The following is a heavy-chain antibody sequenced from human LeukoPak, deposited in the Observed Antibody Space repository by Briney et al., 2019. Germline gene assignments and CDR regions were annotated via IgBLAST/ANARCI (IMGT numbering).Heavy chain of an antibody. CDR1: GYTFTSYD. D-gene: IGHD2-15*01. J-gene: IGHJ3*02. CDR2: MNPNSGNT. Sequence: ASVKVSCKASGYTFTSYDINWVRQATGQGLEWMGWMNPNSGNTGYAQKFQGRVTMTRDTSTSTVYMELSSLRSEDTAVYYCARALVVVAATPNDAFDIWGQGTMVTVSS. V-gene: IGHV1-8*01. CDR3: ARALVVVAATPNDAFDI.